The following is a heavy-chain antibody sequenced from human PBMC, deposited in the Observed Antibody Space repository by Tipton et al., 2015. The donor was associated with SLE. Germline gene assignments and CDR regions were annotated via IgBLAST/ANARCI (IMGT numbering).Heavy chain of an antibody. V-gene: IGHV5-10-1*01. CDR1: GYSFTSYW. Sequence: QLVQSGAEVKKPGESLRISCKGSGYSFTSYWISWVRQMPGKGLEWMGRIDPSDSYTNYSPSFQGHVTISADKSISTAYLQWSSLKASDTAMYYCASHQGYSGYLEWGSYMDVWGQGTTVTVSS. J-gene: IGHJ6*02. CDR2: IDPSDSYT. D-gene: IGHD5-12*01. CDR3: ASHQGYSGYLEWGSYMDV.